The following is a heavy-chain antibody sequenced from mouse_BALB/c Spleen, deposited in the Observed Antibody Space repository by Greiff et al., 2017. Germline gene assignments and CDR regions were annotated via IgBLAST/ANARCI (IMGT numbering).Heavy chain of an antibody. J-gene: IGHJ3*01. CDR1: GFSFTGYG. CDR3: ARNYPGFAY. Sequence: QVQLQQSGPGLVRPSQSVSITCTVSGFSFTGYGVHWVRQSPGKGLEWLGGIWRGVSTDYNAAFISRLGISKDNSKCQVFFKMTSLHANDTSIYYCARNYPGFAYWGQGTLVTVSA. V-gene: IGHV2-2*02. CDR2: IWRGVST.